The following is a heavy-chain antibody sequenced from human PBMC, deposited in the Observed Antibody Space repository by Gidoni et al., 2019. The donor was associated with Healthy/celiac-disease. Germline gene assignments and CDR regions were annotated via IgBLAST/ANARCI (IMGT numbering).Heavy chain of an antibody. CDR2: VRGSGGST. CDR3: AKSYYYDSSGYYFFDY. Sequence: EVQLLESGGGLVQPGGSLRPSCAASGFTFSSYAMSWVRQAPGKGLEWVSAVRGSGGSTYYADSVKGRFTISRDNSKNTLYLQMNSLRAEDTAVYYCAKSYYYDSSGYYFFDYWGQGTLVTVSS. D-gene: IGHD3-22*01. J-gene: IGHJ4*02. V-gene: IGHV3-23*01. CDR1: GFTFSSYA.